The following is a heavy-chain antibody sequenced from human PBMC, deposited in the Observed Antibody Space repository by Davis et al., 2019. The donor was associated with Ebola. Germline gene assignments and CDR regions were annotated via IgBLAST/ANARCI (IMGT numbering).Heavy chain of an antibody. Sequence: SGPTLVKPTETLTLTCTVSGLSLSNTRMGVSWIRQPPGKALEWLAHIFSNDEKSYSTSLTSRLTISKDTSNSQVVLTMTNMDPVDTATYYCARILGGYDCSGGSCYLYYYYYGMDVWGQGTTVTVSS. J-gene: IGHJ6*02. V-gene: IGHV2-26*01. D-gene: IGHD2-15*01. CDR1: GLSLSNTRMG. CDR3: ARILGGYDCSGGSCYLYYYYYGMDV. CDR2: IFSNDEK.